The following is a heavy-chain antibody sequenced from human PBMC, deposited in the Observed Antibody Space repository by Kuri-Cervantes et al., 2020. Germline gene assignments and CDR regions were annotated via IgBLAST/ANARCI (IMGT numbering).Heavy chain of an antibody. J-gene: IGHJ5*02. CDR3: ARVFRSDPRGSFDP. Sequence: GGSLRLSGAASGFTFIIYWMTWVRQAPGKGLEWVANIKHDGSAKDYLDSVKGRFTISRDNAKNSLYLQMNSLRSEDTAVYYCARVFRSDPRGSFDPWGQGTLVTVSS. CDR1: GFTFIIYW. CDR2: IKHDGSAK. V-gene: IGHV3-7*01. D-gene: IGHD2-15*01.